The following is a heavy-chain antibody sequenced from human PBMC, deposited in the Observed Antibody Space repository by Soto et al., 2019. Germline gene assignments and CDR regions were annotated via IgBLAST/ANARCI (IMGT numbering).Heavy chain of an antibody. CDR2: ISYSGSNT. CDR1: GFTFRSYA. CDR3: ARAPGGSTETFDS. J-gene: IGHJ4*02. Sequence: QVHLVASGGGMVQPGRYLRLACTASGFTFRSYAMHWVRQAPGKGLEWVAVISYSGSNTYYADSVKGRFSISRDISNNTLYLQMNSLRSEDTAVYYCARAPGGSTETFDSWGQGTLVTVSS. D-gene: IGHD3-10*01. V-gene: IGHV3-30-3*01.